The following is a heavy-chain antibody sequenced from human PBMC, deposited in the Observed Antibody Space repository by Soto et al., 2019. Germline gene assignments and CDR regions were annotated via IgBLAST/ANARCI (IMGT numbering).Heavy chain of an antibody. Sequence: SVKVSFKASGGTFSSYAISWVRQAPGQGLEWMGGIIPIFGTANYAQKFQGRVTITADESTSTAYMELSSLRSEDTAVYYCARVGGVRHYYYGMDVWGQGTTVTVSS. CDR1: GGTFSSYA. V-gene: IGHV1-69*13. D-gene: IGHD3-16*01. CDR2: IIPIFGTA. CDR3: ARVGGVRHYYYGMDV. J-gene: IGHJ6*02.